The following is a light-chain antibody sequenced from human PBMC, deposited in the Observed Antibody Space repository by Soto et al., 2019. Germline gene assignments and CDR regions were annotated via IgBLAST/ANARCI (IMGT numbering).Light chain of an antibody. CDR3: KQRTNWRGGFT. CDR2: ASS. CDR1: QSVSSS. V-gene: IGKV3-11*01. Sequence: EIVLTQSPGTLSLSPGERATLSCRASQSVSSSLAWFQQKPGQAPRLLIYASSVRDSGIPARFSGSGSGTDLTLPISCLEREDFALYYCKQRTNWRGGFTFGPGTQVDIK. J-gene: IGKJ3*01.